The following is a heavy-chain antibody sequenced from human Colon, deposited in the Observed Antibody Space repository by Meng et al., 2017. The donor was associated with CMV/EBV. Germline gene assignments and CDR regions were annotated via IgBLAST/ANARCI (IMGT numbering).Heavy chain of an antibody. V-gene: IGHV4-4*07. CDR1: GGSISSYY. CDR3: ARAQYTYGYWIFDY. Sequence: QVRLQRSGPGLVKPSETLSLSCTVSGGSISSYYWSWIRQPAGKGLEWIGRIYPSGFPKYKPSLESRVTMSADTSKNQISLKLTSVTAADTAVYYCARAQYTYGYWIFDYWGQGTLVTVSS. J-gene: IGHJ4*02. D-gene: IGHD5-18*01. CDR2: IYPSGFP.